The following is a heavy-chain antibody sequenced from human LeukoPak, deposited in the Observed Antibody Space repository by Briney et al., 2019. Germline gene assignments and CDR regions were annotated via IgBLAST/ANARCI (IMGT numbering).Heavy chain of an antibody. CDR1: GFTFSSYA. Sequence: GGSLRLSCAASGFTFSSYAMSWVRQAPGKGLEWVSAISGSGGSTYYADSVKGRFTISRDNSKNTLYLQMNSLRAEDTAVYYCAREPYCGGDCYSGSDAFDIWGQGTMVTVSS. CDR2: ISGSGGST. J-gene: IGHJ3*02. D-gene: IGHD2-21*02. V-gene: IGHV3-23*01. CDR3: AREPYCGGDCYSGSDAFDI.